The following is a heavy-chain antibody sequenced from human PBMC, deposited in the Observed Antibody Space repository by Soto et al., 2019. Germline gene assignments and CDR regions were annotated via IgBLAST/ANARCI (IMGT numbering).Heavy chain of an antibody. V-gene: IGHV4-34*01. D-gene: IGHD2-8*02. CDR1: GGSFSGYY. Sequence: SETLPLTCAVYGGSFSGYYWSWIRQPPGKGLEWIGEINHSGSTNYNPSLKSRVTISVDTSKNQFSLKLSSVTAADTAVYYCARGQSSLLLDCWGQGVLVTSPQ. CDR3: ARGQSSLLLDC. CDR2: INHSGST. J-gene: IGHJ4*02.